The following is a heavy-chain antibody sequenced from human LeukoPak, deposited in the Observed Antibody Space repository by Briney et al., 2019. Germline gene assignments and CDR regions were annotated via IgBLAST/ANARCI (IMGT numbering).Heavy chain of an antibody. V-gene: IGHV3-23*01. J-gene: IGHJ4*02. D-gene: IGHD1-1*01. CDR2: LRGGGST. Sequence: GGSLRLSCAASGFTFSSYAMSWVRQAPARGLEWVSSLRGGGSTFYADSVKGRFTLSRDESRNTVYFQLSSLRVEDTAVYYCAKASWVSNGDAVLWGQGTLVTVFS. CDR3: AKASWVSNGDAVL. CDR1: GFTFSSYA.